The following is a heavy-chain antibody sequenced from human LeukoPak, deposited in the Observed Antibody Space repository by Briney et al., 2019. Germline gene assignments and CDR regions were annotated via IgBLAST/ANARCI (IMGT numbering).Heavy chain of an antibody. J-gene: IGHJ4*02. CDR1: GFTFSNAW. CDR2: IKSKTDGGTT. CDR3: TTDLPGGDYFDY. D-gene: IGHD3-10*01. V-gene: IGHV3-15*01. Sequence: GGSLRLSCAASGFTFSNAWMSWVRQAPGKGLEWVGRIKSKTDGGTTDYAAPVKGRFTISRDDSKNTLYLQMNSLKTEDTAVYYCTTDLPGGDYFDYWGQGTLVTVSS.